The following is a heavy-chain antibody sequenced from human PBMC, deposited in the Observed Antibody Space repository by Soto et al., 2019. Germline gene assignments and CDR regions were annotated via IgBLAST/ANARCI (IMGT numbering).Heavy chain of an antibody. V-gene: IGHV1-69*06. Sequence: SVKVSCKASGGTFSSYAISWVRQAPGQGLEWMGGIIPIFGTANYAQKFQGRVTITADKSTSTAYMELRSLRSDDTAVYYCAREGVVVVPAAHPTYNWFDPWGQGTLVTVSS. D-gene: IGHD2-2*01. CDR2: IIPIFGTA. J-gene: IGHJ5*02. CDR3: AREGVVVVPAAHPTYNWFDP. CDR1: GGTFSSYA.